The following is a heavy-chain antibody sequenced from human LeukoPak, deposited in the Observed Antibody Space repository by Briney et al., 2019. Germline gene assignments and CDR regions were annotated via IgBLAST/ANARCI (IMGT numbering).Heavy chain of an antibody. CDR1: GGSISSYY. CDR2: IYYSGST. V-gene: IGHV4-59*01. Sequence: SETLPLTCTVSGGSISSYYWSWIRQPPGKGLEWIGYIYYSGSTNYNPSLKSRVTISVDTSKNQFSLKLSSVTAADTAVYYCARAPDCSSTSCSLWFDPWGQGTLVTVSS. D-gene: IGHD2-2*01. J-gene: IGHJ5*02. CDR3: ARAPDCSSTSCSLWFDP.